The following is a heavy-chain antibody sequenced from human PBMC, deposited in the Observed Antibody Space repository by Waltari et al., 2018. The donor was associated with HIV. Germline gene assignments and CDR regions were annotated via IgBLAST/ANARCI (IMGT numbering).Heavy chain of an antibody. CDR1: GFTFSSYR. V-gene: IGHV3-21*01. CDR2: ISSSSSYI. D-gene: IGHD1-26*01. J-gene: IGHJ4*02. Sequence: EVQLVESGGGLVKPGGSLRLSCAASGFTFSSYRLNWIRQAPGKGLEWVSSISSSSSYIYYADSVKGRFTISRDNAKNSLYLQMNSLRAEDTAVYYCARGGIVGATIDYWGQGTLVTVSS. CDR3: ARGGIVGATIDY.